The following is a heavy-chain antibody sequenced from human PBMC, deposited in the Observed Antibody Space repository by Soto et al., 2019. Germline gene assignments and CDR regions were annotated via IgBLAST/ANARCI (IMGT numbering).Heavy chain of an antibody. D-gene: IGHD6-19*01. V-gene: IGHV6-1*01. J-gene: IGHJ6*04. CDR3: ARTVARDYYYKGVDV. Sequence: PSQTLSLTCVISGDSVSSNSAAWNWIRQSPSRGLEWLGRTYYRSQWYNDYAVSVKGRIIINPDTSKNQFSLQLSSVTPEDTAVYYCARTVARDYYYKGVDVWGKGTTVTVSS. CDR1: GDSVSSNSAA. CDR2: TYYRSQWYN.